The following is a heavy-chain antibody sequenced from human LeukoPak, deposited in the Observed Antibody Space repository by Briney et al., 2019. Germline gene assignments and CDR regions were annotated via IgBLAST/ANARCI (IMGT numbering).Heavy chain of an antibody. CDR2: INPNSGNT. D-gene: IGHD3-10*01. CDR1: GYTFTGYY. J-gene: IGHJ4*02. V-gene: IGHV1-8*02. CDR3: ARYGSGRGDY. Sequence: GASVKVSCKASGYTFTGYYMHWVRQAPGQGLEWMGWINPNSGNTGYAQKFQGRVTMTRNTSISTAYMELSSLRSEDTAVYYCARYGSGRGDYWGQGTLVTVSS.